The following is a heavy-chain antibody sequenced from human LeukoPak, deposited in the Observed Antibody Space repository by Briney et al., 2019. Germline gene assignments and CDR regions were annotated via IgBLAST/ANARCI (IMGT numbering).Heavy chain of an antibody. J-gene: IGHJ1*01. D-gene: IGHD3-22*01. CDR3: ARRRYYDGSGYLE. Sequence: SETLSLTCSVSGDSVSRSDSYWDWIRQPPGKGLEWIGTIYYSGRTYYSPSLKSRVTMSVDPSNNQFSLNLRSVTAADTALYYFARRRYYDGSGYLEWGQGTLLSVSS. V-gene: IGHV4-39*01. CDR2: IYYSGRT. CDR1: GDSVSRSDSY.